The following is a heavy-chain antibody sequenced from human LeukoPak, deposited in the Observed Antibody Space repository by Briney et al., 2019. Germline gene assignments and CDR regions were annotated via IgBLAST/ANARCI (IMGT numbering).Heavy chain of an antibody. CDR3: ARELGTENDY. D-gene: IGHD7-27*01. V-gene: IGHV4-30-2*01. Sequence: ASQTLSLTCTVSGDSFSSGVYYWSWIRQPPGKGLEWLGYIYHSGNTYYNPSLKSRITISVDRSKNQFSLRLSSVTAADTAVYYCARELGTENDYWGQGTLVTVSS. CDR2: IYHSGNT. CDR1: GDSFSSGVYY. J-gene: IGHJ4*02.